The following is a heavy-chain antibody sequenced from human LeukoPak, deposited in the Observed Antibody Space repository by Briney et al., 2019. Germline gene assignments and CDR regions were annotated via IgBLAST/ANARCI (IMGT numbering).Heavy chain of an antibody. V-gene: IGHV3-48*03. CDR1: GFTFSSYE. J-gene: IGHJ4*02. D-gene: IGHD3-10*01. CDR2: ISSSGSTI. Sequence: GGSLRLSCAASGFTFSSYEMNWVRQAPGKGLEWVSYISSSGSTIYYADFVKGRFTISRDNAKNSLYLQMNSLRAEDTAVYYCARETMARTSFGELDFDYWGQGTLVTVSS. CDR3: ARETMARTSFGELDFDY.